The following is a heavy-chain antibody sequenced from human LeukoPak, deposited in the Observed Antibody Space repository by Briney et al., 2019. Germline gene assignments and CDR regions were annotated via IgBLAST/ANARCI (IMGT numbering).Heavy chain of an antibody. Sequence: GGSLRLSCAASGFTFSNYWMHWVRQAPGKGLVWVSRIDSDGSSTSHADSVKGRFTISRDNAKNTLYLQMNSLRAEDTAVYYCARRPAAKDAFDIWGQGTMVTVSS. CDR3: ARRPAAKDAFDI. V-gene: IGHV3-74*01. D-gene: IGHD1-14*01. CDR1: GFTFSNYW. J-gene: IGHJ3*02. CDR2: IDSDGSST.